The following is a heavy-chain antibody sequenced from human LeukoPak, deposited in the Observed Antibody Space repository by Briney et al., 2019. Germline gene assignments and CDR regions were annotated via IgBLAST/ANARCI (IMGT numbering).Heavy chain of an antibody. J-gene: IGHJ4*02. CDR1: GYTFTGYY. Sequence: ASVKVSCKASGYTFTGYYMHWVRQAPGQGLEWMGWINPNSGGTNYVQKFQGRVTMTRYTSISTAYMELSRLRSDDTAVYYCARAIHEDYYDSSGSPYFDYWGQGTLLTVSS. D-gene: IGHD3-22*01. V-gene: IGHV1-2*02. CDR2: INPNSGGT. CDR3: ARAIHEDYYDSSGSPYFDY.